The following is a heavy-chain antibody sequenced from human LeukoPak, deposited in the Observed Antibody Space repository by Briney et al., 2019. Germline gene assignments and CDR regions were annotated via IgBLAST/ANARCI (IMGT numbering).Heavy chain of an antibody. Sequence: GESLKLSCKGSGYSFTSYWIVWVRQLPGQGLEWMGIIYPGDSDTRYSPSFQGQVTISADKSISTAYLQWSSLKASDTAMYYCARLLVGATPGDYWGQGTLVTVSS. D-gene: IGHD1-26*01. CDR3: ARLLVGATPGDY. J-gene: IGHJ4*02. CDR2: IYPGDSDT. V-gene: IGHV5-51*01. CDR1: GYSFTSYW.